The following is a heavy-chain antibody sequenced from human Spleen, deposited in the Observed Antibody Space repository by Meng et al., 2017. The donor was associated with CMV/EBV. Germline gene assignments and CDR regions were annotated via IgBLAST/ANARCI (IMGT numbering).Heavy chain of an antibody. V-gene: IGHV4-39*07. CDR2: IYYSGST. J-gene: IGHJ4*02. Sequence: SETLSLTCTVSGGSISSSSYYWGWIRQPPGKGLEWIGSIYYSGSTYYNPSLKSRVTISVDTSKNQFSLKLSSVTAADTAVYYCARDLGDTAMVLNYWGQGTLVTVSS. CDR1: GGSISSSSYY. CDR3: ARDLGDTAMVLNY. D-gene: IGHD5-18*01.